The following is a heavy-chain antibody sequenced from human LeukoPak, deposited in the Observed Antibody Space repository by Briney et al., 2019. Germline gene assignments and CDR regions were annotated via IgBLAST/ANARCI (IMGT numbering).Heavy chain of an antibody. V-gene: IGHV3-48*01. CDR2: ISSSSSTI. CDR3: ARDDYSDYVPFDY. D-gene: IGHD4-11*01. Sequence: PGGSLRLSCAASGFTFSSYSMNWVRQAPGKGLEWVSYISSSSSTIYYADSVKGRFTISRDNAKNSLYLQMNSLRAEDTAVYYCARDDYSDYVPFDYWGQGTLVTVSS. J-gene: IGHJ4*02. CDR1: GFTFSSYS.